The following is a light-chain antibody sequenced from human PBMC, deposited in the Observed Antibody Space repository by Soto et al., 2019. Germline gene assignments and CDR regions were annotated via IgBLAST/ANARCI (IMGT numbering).Light chain of an antibody. J-gene: IGLJ3*02. CDR2: EVS. V-gene: IGLV2-14*01. CDR3: SSYTSSSPLV. CDR1: SSDIGGNNH. Sequence: QSALTQPASMSGSPGQSITISCTGTSSDIGGNNHVSWYQQHPGKAPKLIIYEVSNRPSGVSNRFSGSKSGNTASLTISGLQDEDEADYYCSSYTSSSPLVFGGGTKVTVL.